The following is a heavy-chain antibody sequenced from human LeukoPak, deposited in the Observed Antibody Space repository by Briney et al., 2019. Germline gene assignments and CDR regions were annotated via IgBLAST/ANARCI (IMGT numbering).Heavy chain of an antibody. V-gene: IGHV3-23*01. CDR2: ISGSGGST. J-gene: IGHJ5*02. D-gene: IGHD2-2*01. Sequence: GGPLRLSCAASGFTFSSYAMSWVRQAPGKGLEWVSAISGSGGSTYYADSVKGRFTISRDNSKNTLYLQMNSLRAEDTAVYYCAKSLSDIVVVPAAMVWFDPWGQGTLVTVSS. CDR3: AKSLSDIVVVPAAMVWFDP. CDR1: GFTFSSYA.